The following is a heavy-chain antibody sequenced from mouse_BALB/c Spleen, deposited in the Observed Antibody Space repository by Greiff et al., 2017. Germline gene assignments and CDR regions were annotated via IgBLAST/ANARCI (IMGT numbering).Heavy chain of an antibody. CDR3: VRDWGDY. V-gene: IGHV2-9-2*01. Sequence: QVQLKESGPGLVAPSQSLSITCTVSGFSLTSYDISWIRQPPGKGLEWLGVIWTGGGTNYNSAFMSRLSISKDNSKSQVFLKMNSLQTDDTAIYYCVRDWGDYWGQGTTLTVSS. CDR2: IWTGGGT. J-gene: IGHJ2*01. CDR1: GFSLTSYD.